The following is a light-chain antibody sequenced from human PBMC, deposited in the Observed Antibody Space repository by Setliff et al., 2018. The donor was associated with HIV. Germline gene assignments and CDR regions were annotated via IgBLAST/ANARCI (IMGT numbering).Light chain of an antibody. CDR2: DVS. CDR3: KSYAASSTPYV. Sequence: QSALSQSASVSGSPGQSITISCTGTSSDVGAYNYVSWYQQHPGKAPKFIIYDVSDRPSGVSRRFSGSKSGNTASLTISGLQAEDEADYYCKSYAASSTPYVFGTGTKVTV. CDR1: SSDVGAYNY. J-gene: IGLJ1*01. V-gene: IGLV2-14*01.